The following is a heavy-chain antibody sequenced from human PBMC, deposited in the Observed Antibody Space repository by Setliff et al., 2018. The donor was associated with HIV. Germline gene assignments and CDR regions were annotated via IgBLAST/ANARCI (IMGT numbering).Heavy chain of an antibody. CDR2: IYYSGST. Sequence: SETLSLTCTVSGGSISRHYWSWIRQPPGKGLEWIGYIYYSGSTNYNPSLKSRVTISVDTSNNQFSLKLSSVTDADTAVYYCARDRGTIIRGFILGMDVWGKGTTVTVSS. D-gene: IGHD3-10*01. J-gene: IGHJ6*03. V-gene: IGHV4-59*11. CDR3: ARDRGTIIRGFILGMDV. CDR1: GGSISRHY.